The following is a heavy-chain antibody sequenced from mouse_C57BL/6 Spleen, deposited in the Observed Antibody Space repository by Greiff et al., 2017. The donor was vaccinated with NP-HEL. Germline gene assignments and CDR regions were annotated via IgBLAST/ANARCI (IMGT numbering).Heavy chain of an antibody. V-gene: IGHV5-17*01. CDR3: ANTMVTAGGYYYAMDY. CDR2: ISSGSSTI. J-gene: IGHJ4*01. CDR1: GFTFSDYG. D-gene: IGHD2-2*01. Sequence: EVQLVESGGGLVKPGGSLKLSCAASGFTFSDYGMHWVRQAPEKGLEWVAYISSGSSTIYYADTVKGRFTISRDNAKNTLFLQMTSLGSEDTAMYYCANTMVTAGGYYYAMDYWGQGTSVTVSS.